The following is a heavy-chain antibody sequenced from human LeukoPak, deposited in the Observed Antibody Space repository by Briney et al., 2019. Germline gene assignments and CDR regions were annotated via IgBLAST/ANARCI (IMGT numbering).Heavy chain of an antibody. J-gene: IGHJ5*02. CDR2: IYHSGST. CDR3: ARSYYANWFDP. V-gene: IGHV4-30-2*01. Sequence: PSRTLSLTCAVSGGSISSGGYSWSWIRQPPGKGLEWIGYIYHSGSTYYNPSLKSRVTISVDRSKNQFSLKLSSVTAADTAVYYCARSYYANWFDPWGQGTLVTVSS. CDR1: GGSISSGGYS. D-gene: IGHD3-3*01.